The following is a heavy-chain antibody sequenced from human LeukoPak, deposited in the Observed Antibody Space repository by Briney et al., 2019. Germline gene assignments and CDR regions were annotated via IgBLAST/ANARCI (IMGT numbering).Heavy chain of an antibody. CDR1: GDSISSGYY. CDR2: IYHSGST. CDR3: ARGREYSSGYEAFNI. Sequence: SETLSLSCAVSGDSISSGYYWGWIRQPPGKGLEWIGSIYHSGSTYDNPSLKSRVTISVDTSKSQFSLKLNSVTAADTAVYYCARGREYSSGYEAFNIWGQGTMVSVSS. J-gene: IGHJ3*02. D-gene: IGHD6-19*01. V-gene: IGHV4-38-2*01.